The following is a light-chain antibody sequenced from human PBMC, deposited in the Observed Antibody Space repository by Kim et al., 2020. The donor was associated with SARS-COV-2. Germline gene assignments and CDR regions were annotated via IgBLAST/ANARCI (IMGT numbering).Light chain of an antibody. CDR2: GAS. CDR1: QGTANA. V-gene: IGKV1-17*03. J-gene: IGKJ2*01. CDR3: LQHNTYPYT. Sequence: DIQMTQSPSAMSASVGDRVTITCRASQGTANALAWFQQKPGKVPKRLISGASTLHSGVPPRFSGSGSGTEFTLTIASLQPEDFATYYYLQHNTYPYTFGQGTKLEI.